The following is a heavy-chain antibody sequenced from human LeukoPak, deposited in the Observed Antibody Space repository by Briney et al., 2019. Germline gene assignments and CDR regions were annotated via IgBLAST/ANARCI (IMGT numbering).Heavy chain of an antibody. CDR1: GGSISSYY. D-gene: IGHD1-26*01. Sequence: SETLSLTCTVSGGSISSYYWSWIRQPPGKGLEWIGYFYDSGNTNYNPSLKSRVTISAETSKNQVSLRLTSLTAADTAVYYCARVSGTYFDYWGLGILVTVSS. CDR3: ARVSGTYFDY. V-gene: IGHV4-59*08. CDR2: FYDSGNT. J-gene: IGHJ4*02.